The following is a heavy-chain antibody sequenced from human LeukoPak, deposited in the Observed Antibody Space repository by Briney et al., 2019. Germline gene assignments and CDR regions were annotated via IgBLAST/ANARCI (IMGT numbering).Heavy chain of an antibody. Sequence: GGSLRLSCAASGFTFSSYAMHWVRQAPGKGLEWVAVIPYDGSNKYYADSVKGRFTISRDNSKNTLYLQMNSLRAEDTAVYYCARDRGMSDYWGQGTLVTVSS. CDR1: GFTFSSYA. V-gene: IGHV3-30*04. CDR2: IPYDGSNK. J-gene: IGHJ4*02. CDR3: ARDRGMSDY. D-gene: IGHD1-14*01.